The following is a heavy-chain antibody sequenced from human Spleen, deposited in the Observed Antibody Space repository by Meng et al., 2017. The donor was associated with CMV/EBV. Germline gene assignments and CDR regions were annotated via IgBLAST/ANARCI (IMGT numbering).Heavy chain of an antibody. D-gene: IGHD1-14*01. CDR2: IHDSGDT. CDR3: ARDASNRAGWFDH. Sequence: VAVGSISSGGCSWTWIRQHPGKGLEWIGLIHDSGDTYYKPSLKSRVSISIDTSENPFSLKLRSVTAADTAIYYCARDASNRAGWFDHWGQGALVTVSS. V-gene: IGHV4-31*02. CDR1: VGSISSGGCS. J-gene: IGHJ5*02.